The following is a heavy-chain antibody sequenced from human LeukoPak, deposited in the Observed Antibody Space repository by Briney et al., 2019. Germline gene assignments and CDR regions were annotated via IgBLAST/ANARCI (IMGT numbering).Heavy chain of an antibody. CDR2: IYPGASRT. CDR3: ACRKFGSPWFDP. V-gene: IGHV5-51*01. J-gene: IGHJ5*02. CDR1: GYIFSTYW. D-gene: IGHD3-16*01. Sequence: GESLKISCQGSGYIFSTYWIGWVRQMPGKGLEGMAVIYPGASRTRYNPSFPGQVTVSADETTSTAYMQWSSLKASDTAMSYCACRKFGSPWFDPWGQGTLVTVSS.